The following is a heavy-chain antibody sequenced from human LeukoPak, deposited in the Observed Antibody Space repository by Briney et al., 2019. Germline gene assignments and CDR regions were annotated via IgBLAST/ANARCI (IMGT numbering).Heavy chain of an antibody. CDR2: ISSANSRI. Sequence: GGSLRLSCVVSGFSLSNYAMNWVRQAPGKGPEWVSYISSANSRIYYADSVKGRFIISRDNAKNSLYLQMNSLRAEDTAVYYCAREGYCSSTSCPRYYMDVWGKGTTVSVSS. D-gene: IGHD2-2*01. CDR3: AREGYCSSTSCPRYYMDV. CDR1: GFSLSNYA. J-gene: IGHJ6*03. V-gene: IGHV3-48*04.